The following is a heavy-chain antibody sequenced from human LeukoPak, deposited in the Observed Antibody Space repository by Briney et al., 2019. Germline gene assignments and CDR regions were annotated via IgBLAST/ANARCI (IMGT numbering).Heavy chain of an antibody. J-gene: IGHJ3*02. CDR1: GGSISSYY. CDR3: ARRGQSNAFDI. V-gene: IGHV4-59*08. D-gene: IGHD6-19*01. CDR2: IYYSGST. Sequence: SETLSLTCTVSGGSISSYYWSWIRQPPGEGLEWIGYIYYSGSTNYNPSLKSRVTISVDTSKNQFSLKLRSVTAADTAVYYCARRGQSNAFDIWGQGTMVTVSS.